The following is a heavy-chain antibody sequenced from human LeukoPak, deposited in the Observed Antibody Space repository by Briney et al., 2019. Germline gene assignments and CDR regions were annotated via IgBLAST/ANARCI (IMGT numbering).Heavy chain of an antibody. CDR1: GLTVSSNY. V-gene: IGHV3-66*02. CDR3: ARAYDFWSGERGNAFDI. Sequence: GGSLRLSCAASGLTVSSNYMRWARQAPGKGLEWVSVIDSGGSTYYADSVKGRLTISRDNSKNTLYLQMNSLRAEDTAVYYCARAYDFWSGERGNAFDIWGQGTMVTVSS. CDR2: IDSGGST. J-gene: IGHJ3*02. D-gene: IGHD3-3*01.